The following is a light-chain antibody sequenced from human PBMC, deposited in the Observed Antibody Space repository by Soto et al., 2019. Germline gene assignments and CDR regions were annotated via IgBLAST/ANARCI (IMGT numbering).Light chain of an antibody. Sequence: QSALTQPASVSGSPGQSITISCTGTSSDVGCDNLVSWYQQHPGKAPKRRIYEGSERPSEVSNRFSGSTSGNTASLTISGLQAVYEAAYACCSYVGISTWVFGGGTQLPLL. CDR1: SSDVGCDNL. V-gene: IGLV2-23*01. CDR3: CSYVGISTWV. CDR2: EGS. J-gene: IGLJ3*02.